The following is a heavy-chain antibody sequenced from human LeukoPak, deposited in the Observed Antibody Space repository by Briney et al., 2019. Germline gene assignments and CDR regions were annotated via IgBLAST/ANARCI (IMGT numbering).Heavy chain of an antibody. Sequence: SETLSLTCTVSGGSISSANHFWSWVRQSPGEGLEWIGYIHYDGRAHYNPSLKSRVSMSLDMSKNQFSLSLSSVTAADTAIYYCAREVITPGDSDGFDLWGQGTMVSVSS. CDR1: GGSISSANHF. CDR3: AREVITPGDSDGFDL. J-gene: IGHJ3*01. CDR2: IHYDGRA. D-gene: IGHD2-2*01. V-gene: IGHV4-30-4*08.